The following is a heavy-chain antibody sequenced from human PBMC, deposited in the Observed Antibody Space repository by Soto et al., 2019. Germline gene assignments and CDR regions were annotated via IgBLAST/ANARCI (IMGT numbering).Heavy chain of an antibody. CDR1: GYTFTSYG. V-gene: IGHV1-18*01. Sequence: QVQLVQSGAEVKKPGASVKVSCKASGYTFTSYGISWVRQAPGQGLEWMGWISAYNGNTNYAQKLQGRVTMTTDTSASTAYRELRSLRSYDTAVYYCARHPHWLVTWFDPWGQGNLVTFAS. CDR3: ARHPHWLVTWFDP. D-gene: IGHD6-19*01. J-gene: IGHJ5*02. CDR2: ISAYNGNT.